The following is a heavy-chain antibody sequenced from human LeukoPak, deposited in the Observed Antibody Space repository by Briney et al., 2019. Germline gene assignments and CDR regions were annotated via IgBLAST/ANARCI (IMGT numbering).Heavy chain of an antibody. J-gene: IGHJ4*02. CDR3: AGTYYYDSSGYYSRRYYFDY. CDR1: GGSISSSSYY. Sequence: ASETLSLTCTVSGGSISSSSYYWGWIHQPPGKGLEWIGSIYYSGSTYYNPSLKSRVTISVDTSKNQFSLKLSSVTAADTAVYYCAGTYYYDSSGYYSRRYYFDYWGQGTLVTVSS. CDR2: IYYSGST. V-gene: IGHV4-39*07. D-gene: IGHD3-22*01.